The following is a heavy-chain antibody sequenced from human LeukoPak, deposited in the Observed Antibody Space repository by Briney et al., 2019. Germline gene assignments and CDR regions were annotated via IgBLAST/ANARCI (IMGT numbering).Heavy chain of an antibody. CDR2: ISSSSSYI. CDR1: GFTFSSYS. V-gene: IGHV3-21*01. J-gene: IGHJ4*02. D-gene: IGHD6-19*01. CDR3: ARELGWQWLSGGDWGDFDY. Sequence: GGSLRLSCAASGFTFSSYSMNWVRQAPGKGPEWVSSISSSSSYIYYADSVKGRFTISRDNAKNSLYLQMNSLRAEDTAVYYCARELGWQWLSGGDWGDFDYWGQGTLVTVSS.